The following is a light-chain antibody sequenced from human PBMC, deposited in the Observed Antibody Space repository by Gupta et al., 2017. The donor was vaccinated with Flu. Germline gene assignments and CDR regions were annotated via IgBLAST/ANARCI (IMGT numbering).Light chain of an antibody. V-gene: IGKV3-20*01. J-gene: IGKJ5*01. Sequence: RATLSCRASQSISSSYSAWYQQKPGQAPRLLIYGASYRATGIPERFSGSGSGTDFTLTISRLEPEDFVVYYCQQFSSSSGITFGQGTRLEIK. CDR2: GAS. CDR1: QSISSSY. CDR3: QQFSSSSGIT.